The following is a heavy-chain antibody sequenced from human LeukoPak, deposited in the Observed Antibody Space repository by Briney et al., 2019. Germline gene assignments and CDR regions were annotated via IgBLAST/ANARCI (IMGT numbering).Heavy chain of an antibody. J-gene: IGHJ5*02. CDR2: ISAYNGNT. Sequence: ASVKVSCKASGYTFTSYGISWVRQAPGQGLEWMGWISAYNGNTNYAQKFQGRVTMTRDMSTSTVYMELSSLRSEDTAVYYCARGPLFYDSLDNWFDPWGQGTLVTVSS. CDR1: GYTFTSYG. V-gene: IGHV1-18*01. D-gene: IGHD3-22*01. CDR3: ARGPLFYDSLDNWFDP.